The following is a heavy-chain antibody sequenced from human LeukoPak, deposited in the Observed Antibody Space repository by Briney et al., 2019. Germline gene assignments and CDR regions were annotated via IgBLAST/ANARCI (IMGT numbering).Heavy chain of an antibody. CDR2: ISAYNGNT. D-gene: IGHD5-12*01. Sequence: ASVKVSCKASGYTFTSYGISWVRQAPGQGLEWMGWISAYNGNTNYAQKLQGRVTMTTDTSTSTAYMELRSLRSDDTAVYYCASGKEEWLRSPSGMDVWGQGTTVTVSS. CDR3: ASGKEEWLRSPSGMDV. J-gene: IGHJ6*02. CDR1: GYTFTSYG. V-gene: IGHV1-18*01.